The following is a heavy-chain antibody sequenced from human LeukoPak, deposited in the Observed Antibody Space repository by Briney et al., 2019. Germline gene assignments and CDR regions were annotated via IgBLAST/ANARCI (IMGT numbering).Heavy chain of an antibody. CDR3: ARSRLHYYGMDV. CDR1: GGSISSSNW. J-gene: IGHJ6*02. D-gene: IGHD6-13*01. Sequence: PSETLSLTCAVSGGSISSSNWWSWVRQPPGKGLEWIGEIYHSESTDYNPSLKSRVTISVDKSKNQFSLKLSSVTAADTAVYYCARSRLHYYGMDVWGQGTTVTVSS. CDR2: IYHSEST. V-gene: IGHV4-4*02.